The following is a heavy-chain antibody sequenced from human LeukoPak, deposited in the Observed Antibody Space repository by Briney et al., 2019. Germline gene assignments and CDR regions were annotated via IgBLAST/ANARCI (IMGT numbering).Heavy chain of an antibody. Sequence: SETLSLTCTVSGGSISSSSYYWGWIRQPPGKGLEWIGSIYYSGSTYYNPSLKSRVTISVDTSKNQFSLKLSSVTAADTAVYYCAREGSDSSGDYFDYWGQGTLVTVSS. CDR2: IYYSGST. D-gene: IGHD6-25*01. V-gene: IGHV4-39*07. J-gene: IGHJ4*02. CDR1: GGSISSSSYY. CDR3: AREGSDSSGDYFDY.